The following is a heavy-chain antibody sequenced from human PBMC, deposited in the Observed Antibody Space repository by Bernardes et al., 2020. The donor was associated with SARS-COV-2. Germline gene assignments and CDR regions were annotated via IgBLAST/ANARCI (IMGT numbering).Heavy chain of an antibody. CDR3: ARDNYDFWSGYSYGMDV. J-gene: IGHJ6*02. Sequence: GGCLSLSCVASGFTFKRYRTHWVRPAPGKGLVWVSRIDVDGSRTTYADSAKGRFTISRDNAKNTLYLQMNSLRAEDTAVYYCARDNYDFWSGYSYGMDVWGQGTAVTVSS. V-gene: IGHV3-74*01. D-gene: IGHD3-3*01. CDR2: IDVDGSRT. CDR1: GFTFKRYR.